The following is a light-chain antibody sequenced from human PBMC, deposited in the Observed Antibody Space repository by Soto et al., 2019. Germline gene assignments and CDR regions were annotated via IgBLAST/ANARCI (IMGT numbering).Light chain of an antibody. CDR2: DVS. CDR3: CSYAGSYPFV. V-gene: IGLV2-11*01. J-gene: IGLJ1*01. Sequence: QSALTQPASVSGSPGQSVTISCTGTSSDVGGYNYVSWYQQDPGKAPKLMIYDVSKRPSGVPDRFSGSKSGNTASLTISGLQAEDEADYYCCSYAGSYPFVFGTGNRSPS. CDR1: SSDVGGYNY.